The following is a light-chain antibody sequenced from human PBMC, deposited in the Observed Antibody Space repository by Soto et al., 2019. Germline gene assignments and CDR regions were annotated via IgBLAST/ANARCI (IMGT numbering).Light chain of an antibody. CDR1: QSLLHSNGYNY. J-gene: IGKJ5*01. V-gene: IGKV2-28*01. Sequence: DIVMTQSPLSLPVTPGEPASISCRSSQSLLHSNGYNYLDWYLQKPGQSPQLLIYLGSNRASGVPDRFSGSGSGTDFTLKISRVEAEEVGVYDCMQALHSFTFGQGTRLEIK. CDR2: LGS. CDR3: MQALHSFT.